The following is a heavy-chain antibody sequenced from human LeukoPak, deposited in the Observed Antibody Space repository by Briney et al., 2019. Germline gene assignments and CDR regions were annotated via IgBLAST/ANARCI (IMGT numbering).Heavy chain of an antibody. CDR2: IRYDGSNK. V-gene: IGHV3-30*02. D-gene: IGHD6-13*01. Sequence: PGGSLRLSCAASGSTFSSYGMHWVRQAPGKGLEWVAFIRYDGSNKYYADSVKGRFTISRDDAKNSLYLQMNSLRAEDTALYYCAKDIAPGVSAFDIWGQGTMVTVSS. CDR3: AKDIAPGVSAFDI. CDR1: GSTFSSYG. J-gene: IGHJ3*02.